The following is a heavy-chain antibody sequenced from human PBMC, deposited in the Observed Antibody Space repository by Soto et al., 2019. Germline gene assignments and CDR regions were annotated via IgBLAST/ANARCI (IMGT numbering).Heavy chain of an antibody. J-gene: IGHJ4*02. CDR1: GFTFSSYG. Sequence: QVQLVESGGGVVQPGRSLRLSCAASGFTFSSYGMHWVRQAPGKGLEWVAVIWYDGSNKYYADSVKGRFTISRDNSKNTLYLQMNRLRAEDKAVYYFARGGWGPYFDYWGQGTLVTVSS. V-gene: IGHV3-33*01. D-gene: IGHD1-26*01. CDR2: IWYDGSNK. CDR3: ARGGWGPYFDY.